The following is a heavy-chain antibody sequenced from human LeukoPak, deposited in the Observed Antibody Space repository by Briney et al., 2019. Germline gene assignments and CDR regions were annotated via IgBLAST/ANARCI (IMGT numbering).Heavy chain of an antibody. CDR1: GGSISSYY. D-gene: IGHD1-26*01. CDR2: IYYSGST. Sequence: SETLSLTCTVSGGSISSYYWSWIRQPPGKGLEWIGYIYYSGSTNYNPSLKSRVTISVDTSKNQFSLKLSSVTAADTAVYYCARQIVGATAYYGMDVWGQGTTVTVSS. J-gene: IGHJ6*02. V-gene: IGHV4-59*08. CDR3: ARQIVGATAYYGMDV.